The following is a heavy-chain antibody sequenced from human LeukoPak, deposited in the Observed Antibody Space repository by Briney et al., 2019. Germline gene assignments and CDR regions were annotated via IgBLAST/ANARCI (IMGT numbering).Heavy chain of an antibody. V-gene: IGHV5-51*04. J-gene: IGHJ3*02. CDR1: GYSFTSYW. Sequence: GESLKISCKGSGYSFTSYWIGWVRQMPGKGLEWMGIIYPGDSDTRYGPSFQGQVTISADKPISTAYLQWSSLKASDTAMFYCARSIDSSGLDAFDIWGQGTMVTVSS. CDR3: ARSIDSSGLDAFDI. D-gene: IGHD6-19*01. CDR2: IYPGDSDT.